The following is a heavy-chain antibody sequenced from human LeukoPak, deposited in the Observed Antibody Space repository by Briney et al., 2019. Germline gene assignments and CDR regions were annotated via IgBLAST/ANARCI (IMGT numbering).Heavy chain of an antibody. V-gene: IGHV4-30-4*01. J-gene: IGHJ3*02. CDR2: IHYSGST. D-gene: IGHD2-21*02. CDR3: ARVLVVTATIDAFDI. Sequence: KPSQTLSLTCAVSGGSISSGDYFWSWVRQPPGKGLEWIGYIHYSGSTYYNPSLKSRLTISVDTSKNQFSLMLNSVTAADTAGYFCARVLVVTATIDAFDIWGQRTVVTVSS. CDR1: GGSISSGDYF.